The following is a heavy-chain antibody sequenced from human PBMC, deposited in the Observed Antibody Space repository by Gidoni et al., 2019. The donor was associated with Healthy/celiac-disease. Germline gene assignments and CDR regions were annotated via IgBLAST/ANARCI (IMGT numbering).Heavy chain of an antibody. CDR3: ARLVVDTAMALYY. J-gene: IGHJ4*02. D-gene: IGHD5-18*01. CDR2: IYYRGRP. CDR1: GGSISSSSYY. V-gene: IGHV4-39*01. Sequence: QLQLQESGPGLVKPSETLSLTCTVSGGSISSSSYYWGWIRQPPGKGLEWIGSIYYRGRPSYTPSLKSRVPLSVAPSKNPFSLKLSSVTAADTAVYYCARLVVDTAMALYYWGQGTLVTVSS.